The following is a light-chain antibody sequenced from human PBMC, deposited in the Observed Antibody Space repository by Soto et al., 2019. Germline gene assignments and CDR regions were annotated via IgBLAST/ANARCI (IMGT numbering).Light chain of an antibody. J-gene: IGKJ4*01. CDR3: QKYKSAPHT. Sequence: DIPMTQSPSSLSASVGDRVTITCRASQDISNYLAWYQQKPGKVPKLLIYAASTLQSGVPSRFSGSGSATDFTLTISSLQPEDVATYYCQKYKSAPHTFGGGTKVEIK. V-gene: IGKV1-27*01. CDR2: AAS. CDR1: QDISNY.